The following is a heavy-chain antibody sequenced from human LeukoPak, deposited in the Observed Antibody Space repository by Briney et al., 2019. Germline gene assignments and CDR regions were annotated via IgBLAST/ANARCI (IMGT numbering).Heavy chain of an antibody. CDR2: IYYSGST. CDR1: GGSISSYY. Sequence: PSETLSLTCTVSGGSISSYYWSWIRQPPGKGLEWIGYIYYSGSTNYNPSPKSRVTISVDTSKKQFSLKLSSVTAADMAVYYCARDFGVAAFDIWGQGTMVTVSS. D-gene: IGHD3-16*01. V-gene: IGHV4-59*01. J-gene: IGHJ3*02. CDR3: ARDFGVAAFDI.